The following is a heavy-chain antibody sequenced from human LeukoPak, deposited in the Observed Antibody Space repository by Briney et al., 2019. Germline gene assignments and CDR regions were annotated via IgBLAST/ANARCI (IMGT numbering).Heavy chain of an antibody. CDR1: GYTFTGYY. CDR3: ARTLMRRDIVVVPAY. J-gene: IGHJ4*02. D-gene: IGHD2-2*01. CDR2: INPNSGGT. Sequence: ASVKVSCKASGYTFTGYYMHWVRQAPGQGLEWMGWINPNSGGTNYAQKFQGRVTMTRDTSISTAYMELSRLRSDDTAVYYCARTLMRRDIVVVPAYWGQGTLVTVSS. V-gene: IGHV1-2*02.